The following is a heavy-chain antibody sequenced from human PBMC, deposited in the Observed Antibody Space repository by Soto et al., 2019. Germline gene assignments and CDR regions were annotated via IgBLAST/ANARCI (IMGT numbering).Heavy chain of an antibody. Sequence: PSDTLSLTCAFYGGSFSGYYWTWLRQPPGTGLEWIGEINHSGSTNYNPSLKSRVTISVDTSKNQFSLKLTSVTAADTAVYYCARDKITGLFDYWGQGTLVTVSS. J-gene: IGHJ4*02. V-gene: IGHV4-34*01. CDR2: INHSGST. CDR3: ARDKITGLFDY. D-gene: IGHD2-8*02. CDR1: GGSFSGYY.